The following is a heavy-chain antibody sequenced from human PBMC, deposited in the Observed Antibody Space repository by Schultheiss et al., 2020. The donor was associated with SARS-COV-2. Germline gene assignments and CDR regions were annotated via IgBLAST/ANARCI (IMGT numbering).Heavy chain of an antibody. CDR2: ISWNSGSI. CDR1: GFTFSNSD. V-gene: IGHV3-9*01. D-gene: IGHD5-12*01. J-gene: IGHJ4*02. Sequence: GGSLRLSCAASGFTFSNSDMNWVRQAPGKGLEWVSGISWNSGSIGYADSVKGRFTISRDNAKNSLYLQMNSLRAENTALYYCAKGGYDYVAYFDYWGQGTLVTVSS. CDR3: AKGGYDYVAYFDY.